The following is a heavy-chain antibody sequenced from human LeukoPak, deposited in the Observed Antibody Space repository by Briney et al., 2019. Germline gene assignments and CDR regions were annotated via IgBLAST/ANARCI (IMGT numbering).Heavy chain of an antibody. J-gene: IGHJ4*02. Sequence: GGSLRLSCAASGFTFSSYGMHWVRQAPGKGLEWVAVISYDGSNKYYADSVKGRFTISRDNSKNTLYLQMNSLRAEDTAVYYCARSGGPYYDYVWGSYRYTGEIDYWGQGTLVTVSS. CDR1: GFTFSSYG. D-gene: IGHD3-16*02. CDR2: ISYDGSNK. V-gene: IGHV3-30*03. CDR3: ARSGGPYYDYVWGSYRYTGEIDY.